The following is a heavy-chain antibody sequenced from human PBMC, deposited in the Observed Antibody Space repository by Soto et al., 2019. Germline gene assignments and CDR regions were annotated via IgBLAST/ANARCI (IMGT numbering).Heavy chain of an antibody. Sequence: EVQLVESGGGLVQPGGSLRLSCAASGFSFSSSWMSWVRQAPGKGLEWVANIKQDGRDKYYVDFVKGRFTISRDNTKNSLYLQMNSLRAEDTAVYYCARDLWIAVAGTRASYFDPWGQGTLVTVSS. V-gene: IGHV3-7*04. CDR1: GFSFSSSW. J-gene: IGHJ5*02. CDR2: IKQDGRDK. CDR3: ARDLWIAVAGTRASYFDP. D-gene: IGHD6-19*01.